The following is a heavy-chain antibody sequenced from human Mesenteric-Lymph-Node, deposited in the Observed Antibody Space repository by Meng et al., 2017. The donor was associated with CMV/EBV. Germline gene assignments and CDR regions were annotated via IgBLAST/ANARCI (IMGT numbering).Heavy chain of an antibody. CDR2: IYYSGST. D-gene: IGHD3-10*01. CDR1: GGSISSSSYY. CDR3: ARDRVGTWADYGMDV. V-gene: IGHV4-39*07. Sequence: SETLSLTCTVSGGSISSSSYYWGWIRQPPGKGLEWIGSIYYSGSTYYNPSLKSRVTISVDTSKNQFSLKLSSVTAADTAVYYCARDRVGTWADYGMDVWGQGTTVTVSS. J-gene: IGHJ6*02.